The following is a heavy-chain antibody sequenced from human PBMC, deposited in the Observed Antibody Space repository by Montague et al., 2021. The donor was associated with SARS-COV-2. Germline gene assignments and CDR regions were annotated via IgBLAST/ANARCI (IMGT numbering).Heavy chain of an antibody. CDR1: RGSISSGGNY. D-gene: IGHD6-13*01. CDR3: ARGQRYSSTWYGAFDP. Sequence: TLSLTCTVSRGSISSGGNYWSWIRQHPVKGLEWIGYSYYSGSTYYNPSLKSRVSISVDTSKNQFSLKLSSVTAADTAVYYCARGQRYSSTWYGAFDPWGQGMPVTVSS. CDR2: SYYSGST. V-gene: IGHV4-31*03. J-gene: IGHJ5*02.